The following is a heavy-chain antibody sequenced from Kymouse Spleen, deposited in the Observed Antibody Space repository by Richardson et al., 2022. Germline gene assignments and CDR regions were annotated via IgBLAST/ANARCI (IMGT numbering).Heavy chain of an antibody. CDR2: ISSSSSYI. CDR3: ARRLGVVVPGDFDY. Sequence: EVQLVESGGGLVKPGGSLRLSCAASGFTFSSYSMNWVRQAPGKGLEWVSSISSSSSYIYYADSVKGRFTISRDNAKNSLYLQMNSLRAEDTAVYYCARRLGVVVPGDFDYWGQGTLVTVSS. D-gene: IGHD2-2*02. V-gene: IGHV3-21*03. J-gene: IGHJ4*02. CDR1: GFTFSSYS.